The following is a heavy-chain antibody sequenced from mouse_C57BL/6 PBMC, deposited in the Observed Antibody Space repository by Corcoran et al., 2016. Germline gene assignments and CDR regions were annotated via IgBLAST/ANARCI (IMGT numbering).Heavy chain of an antibody. D-gene: IGHD1-1*01. CDR1: GFNIKDYY. J-gene: IGHJ3*01. CDR2: IDPEDGDT. Sequence: EVQLQQSGAELVRPGASVKLSCTASGFNIKDYYMHWVKQRPEQGLEWIGRIDPEDGDTEYAPKFQGKATMTADTSSNTAYLQLSSLTSEDTAVYYCKPFYGSREFAYWGQGTLVTVSA. CDR3: KPFYGSREFAY. V-gene: IGHV14-1*01.